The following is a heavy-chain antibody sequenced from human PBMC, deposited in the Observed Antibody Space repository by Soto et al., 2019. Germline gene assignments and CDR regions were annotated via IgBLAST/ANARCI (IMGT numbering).Heavy chain of an antibody. J-gene: IGHJ3*02. Sequence: GGSLRLSCAASGFTFSSYWMSWVRQAPGKGLEWVANIKQDGSEKYYVDSVKGRFTISRDNAKNSLYLQMNSLRAEDTAVYYCARDGGFVDILTGYNDAFDIWGQGTMVTVSS. V-gene: IGHV3-7*01. CDR1: GFTFSSYW. CDR3: ARDGGFVDILTGYNDAFDI. CDR2: IKQDGSEK. D-gene: IGHD3-9*01.